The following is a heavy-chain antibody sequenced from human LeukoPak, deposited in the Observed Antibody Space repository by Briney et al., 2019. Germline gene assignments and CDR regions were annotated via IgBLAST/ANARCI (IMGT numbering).Heavy chain of an antibody. CDR3: ARVKGCSSTSCYERGYFDY. Sequence: GASVKVSCKASGYTFTSYGISWVRQAPGQGLEWMGRISAYNGNTNYAQKLQGRVTMTTDTSTSAAYMELRSLRSDDTAVYYCARVKGCSSTSCYERGYFDYWGQGTLVTVSS. J-gene: IGHJ4*02. CDR1: GYTFTSYG. V-gene: IGHV1-18*01. CDR2: ISAYNGNT. D-gene: IGHD2-2*01.